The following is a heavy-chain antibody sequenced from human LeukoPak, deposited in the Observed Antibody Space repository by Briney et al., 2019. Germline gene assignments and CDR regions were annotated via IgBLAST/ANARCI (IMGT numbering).Heavy chain of an antibody. J-gene: IGHJ5*02. Sequence: ASVKVSCKASGYTFTSYGISWVRQAPGQGLEWMGWISAYNGNTNYAQKLQGRVTMTTDTSTSTAYMELRSLRSEDTAVYYCARGNVLLWFGESDDWFDPWGQGTLVTVSS. CDR2: ISAYNGNT. V-gene: IGHV1-18*01. CDR3: ARGNVLLWFGESDDWFDP. D-gene: IGHD3-10*01. CDR1: GYTFTSYG.